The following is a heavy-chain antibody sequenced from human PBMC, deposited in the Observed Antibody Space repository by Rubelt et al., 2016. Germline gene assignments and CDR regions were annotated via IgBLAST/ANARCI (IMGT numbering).Heavy chain of an antibody. CDR3: ARGRMGFHYYYYGMDV. Sequence: QVQLQQWGAGLLKPSETLSLTCAVYGGSFSGYYWSWIRQPPGKGLEWIGEINHSGSTNYNPSLKSRVTISVDTTKNRFSRKLSSVTAADTAVYYCARGRMGFHYYYYGMDVWGQGATVTVSS. CDR2: INHSGST. V-gene: IGHV4-34*01. CDR1: GGSFSGYY. D-gene: IGHD1-26*01. J-gene: IGHJ6*02.